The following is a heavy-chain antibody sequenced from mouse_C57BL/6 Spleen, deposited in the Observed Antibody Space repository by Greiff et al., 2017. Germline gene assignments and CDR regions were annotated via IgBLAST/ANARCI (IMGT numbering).Heavy chain of an antibody. J-gene: IGHJ2*01. D-gene: IGHD1-1*01. CDR3: ARVGLITTVVATDY. CDR2: INPNNGGT. V-gene: IGHV1-22*01. Sequence: VQLKESGPELVKPGASVKMSCKASGYTFTDYNMHWVKQSHGKSLEWIGYINPNNGGTSYNQKFKGKATLTVNKSSSTAYMELRSLTSEDSAVYYCARVGLITTVVATDYWGQGTTLTVSS. CDR1: GYTFTDYN.